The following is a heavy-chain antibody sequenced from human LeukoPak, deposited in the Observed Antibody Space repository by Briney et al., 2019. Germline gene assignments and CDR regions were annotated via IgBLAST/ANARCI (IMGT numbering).Heavy chain of an antibody. D-gene: IGHD2-2*01. J-gene: IGHJ5*02. CDR2: IYTSGST. CDR3: ARDMGHYCSSTSCSSGWFDP. Sequence: PSETLSLTCTVSGGSISSYYWSWIRQPPGKGLEWIGYIYTSGSTNYNPSLKSRVTISVDTSKNQFSLELSSVTAADTAVYYCARDMGHYCSSTSCSSGWFDPWGQGTLVTVSS. CDR1: GGSISSYY. V-gene: IGHV4-59*01.